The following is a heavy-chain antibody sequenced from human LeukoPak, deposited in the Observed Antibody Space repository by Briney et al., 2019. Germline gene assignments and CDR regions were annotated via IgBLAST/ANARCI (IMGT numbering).Heavy chain of an antibody. CDR1: GGSISNADYY. D-gene: IGHD6-13*01. J-gene: IGHJ4*01. V-gene: IGHV4-39*01. CDR3: ARQLPTAAADTRGYFDY. CDR2: MFYGGTN. Sequence: PSETLSFTCSVSGGSISNADYYWGWIRQAPGKGLEWIGSMFYGGTNHYNPSLKSRATISVDTSKNQFSLKLTSVTAADAAIYYCARQLPTAAADTRGYFDYWGQGAVVTVSS.